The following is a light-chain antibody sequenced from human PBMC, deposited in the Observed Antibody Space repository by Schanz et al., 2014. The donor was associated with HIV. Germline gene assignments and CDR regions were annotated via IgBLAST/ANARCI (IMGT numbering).Light chain of an antibody. CDR2: GAS. CDR3: QQYNTWPLT. V-gene: IGKV3-15*01. J-gene: IGKJ4*01. Sequence: ETVMTQSPGTLSLSPGERATLSCRASQSISSNLAWYRQRPGQAPRLLIYGASTRASGVAARFSGSGSGTEFTLTISSLQSEDLGLYFCQQYNTWPLTFGGGTKVEIK. CDR1: QSISSN.